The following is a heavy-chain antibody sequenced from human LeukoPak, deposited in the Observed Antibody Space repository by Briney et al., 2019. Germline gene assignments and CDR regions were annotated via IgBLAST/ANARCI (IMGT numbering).Heavy chain of an antibody. D-gene: IGHD2-2*01. CDR1: GLTFSSYA. CDR2: ISGSGGST. J-gene: IGHJ3*02. CDR3: AKDMRGVVVPPHDAFDI. V-gene: IGHV3-23*01. Sequence: PGGSLRLSCAASGLTFSSYAMSWVRQAPGKGLEWVSAISGSGGSTYYTDSVKGRFTISRDNSKNKVYLQMNSLRAEDTALYYCAKDMRGVVVPPHDAFDIWGQGTMVTVSS.